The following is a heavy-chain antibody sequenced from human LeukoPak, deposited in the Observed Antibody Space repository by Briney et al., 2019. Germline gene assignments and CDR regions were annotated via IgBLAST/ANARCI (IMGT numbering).Heavy chain of an antibody. CDR1: GFTFSSFA. CDR3: SRSTGGITATRFDY. V-gene: IGHV3-30*04. Sequence: PGGSLRLSCAASGFTFSSFALHWVRQAPGKGLEWLAVISYDGSNTYYADSVKGRFTISRDNSKNTLYLQMNSLRVEDTAVHYCSRSTGGITATRFDYWGQGTLVTVSS. CDR2: ISYDGSNT. D-gene: IGHD1/OR15-1a*01. J-gene: IGHJ4*02.